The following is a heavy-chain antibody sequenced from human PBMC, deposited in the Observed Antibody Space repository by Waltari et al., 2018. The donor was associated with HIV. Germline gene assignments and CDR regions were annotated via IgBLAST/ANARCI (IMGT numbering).Heavy chain of an antibody. J-gene: IGHJ5*02. V-gene: IGHV1-8*01. CDR3: ARCVNAVGATHWFDP. D-gene: IGHD1-26*01. CDR2: MNKSRRNT. CDR1: GYSFINYD. Sequence: QVQLVQSGAEVKKPGASVKVSCKASGYSFINYDINWVREATGQGLEWMGWMNKSRRNTGYAQKVQGRGTMTRYTSRNTAYMELTSLRSEDTAVYYCARCVNAVGATHWFDPWGQGTLVTVSS.